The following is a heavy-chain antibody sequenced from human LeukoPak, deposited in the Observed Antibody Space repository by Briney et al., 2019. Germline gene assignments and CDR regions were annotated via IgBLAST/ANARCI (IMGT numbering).Heavy chain of an antibody. V-gene: IGHV4-38-2*01. J-gene: IGHJ4*02. D-gene: IGHD3-22*01. CDR3: ARLSFHDSGYADY. CDR1: GYSISSGYY. Sequence: SETLSLTCAVSGYSISSGYYWGWIRQPPGKGLEWIGSIYHSGSTYYNPSLKSRVTISVDTSKNQFSLKLSSVTAADTAVYYCARLSFHDSGYADYWGQGTLVTVSS. CDR2: IYHSGST.